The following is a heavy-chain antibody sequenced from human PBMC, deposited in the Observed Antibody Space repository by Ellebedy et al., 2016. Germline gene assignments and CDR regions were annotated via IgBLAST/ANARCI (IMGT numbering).Heavy chain of an antibody. V-gene: IGHV1-18*01. CDR1: GYTFTSYG. Sequence: ASVKVSXKASGYTFTSYGISWVRQAPGQGLEWMGWISAYNGNTNYAQKLQGRVTMTTDTSTSTAYMELRSLRSDDTAVYYCARIRLYTMIVVVITDDGFDYWGQGTLVTVSS. CDR3: ARIRLYTMIVVVITDDGFDY. CDR2: ISAYNGNT. J-gene: IGHJ4*02. D-gene: IGHD3-22*01.